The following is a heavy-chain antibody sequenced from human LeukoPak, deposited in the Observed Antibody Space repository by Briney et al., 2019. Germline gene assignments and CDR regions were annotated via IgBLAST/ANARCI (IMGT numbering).Heavy chain of an antibody. Sequence: GGSLRLSCAASGITFSSYEMNWVRQAPGMGLEWVSYTSSSGSTIYYADSVKGRFTISRDNAKNSLYLQMNSLRAEDTAVYYYARARHYYYDSSGYANYWGQGTLVTVSS. V-gene: IGHV3-48*03. CDR2: TSSSGSTI. J-gene: IGHJ4*02. D-gene: IGHD3-22*01. CDR3: ARARHYYYDSSGYANY. CDR1: GITFSSYE.